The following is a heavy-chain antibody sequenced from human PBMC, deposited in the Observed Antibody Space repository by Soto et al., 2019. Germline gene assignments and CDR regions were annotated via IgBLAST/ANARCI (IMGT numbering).Heavy chain of an antibody. V-gene: IGHV1-69*02. J-gene: IGHJ4*02. D-gene: IGHD3-22*01. Sequence: SVKVSCKASGGTFSSYTISWVRQAPGQGLEWMGRIIPILGIANYAQKFQGRVTITADKSTSTAYMELSSLRSEDTAVYYCARVGGGYYSYYFDYWGQGTLVTVSS. CDR3: ARVGGGYYSYYFDY. CDR2: IIPILGIA. CDR1: GGTFSSYT.